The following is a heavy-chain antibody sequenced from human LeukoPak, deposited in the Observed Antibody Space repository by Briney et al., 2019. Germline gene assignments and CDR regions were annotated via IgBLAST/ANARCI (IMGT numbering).Heavy chain of an antibody. CDR3: ARDVELAAAGTTWDFDY. Sequence: ASVKVSCKASGYTFTSYGISWVRQAPGQGLEWMGWISAYNGNTNYAQKLQGRGTMTTDTSTSTAYMELRSLRSDDTAVYYCARDVELAAAGTTWDFDYWGQGTLVTVSS. CDR1: GYTFTSYG. V-gene: IGHV1-18*01. J-gene: IGHJ4*02. CDR2: ISAYNGNT. D-gene: IGHD6-13*01.